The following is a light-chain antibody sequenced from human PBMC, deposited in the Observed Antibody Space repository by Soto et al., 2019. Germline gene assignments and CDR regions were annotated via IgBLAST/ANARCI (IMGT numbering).Light chain of an antibody. J-gene: IGLJ3*02. CDR2: LNSDGSH. CDR1: TGHSSNA. CDR3: QTWDTGIRV. Sequence: QPVLTQSPSASASLGASVKLTCSLNTGHSSNAIAWHQQQPGKGPRFLMKLNSDGSHNKGDGIPDRFSGSSSGAERYLTISSLQSEDEADYYCQTWDTGIRVFGGGTKVTVL. V-gene: IGLV4-69*01.